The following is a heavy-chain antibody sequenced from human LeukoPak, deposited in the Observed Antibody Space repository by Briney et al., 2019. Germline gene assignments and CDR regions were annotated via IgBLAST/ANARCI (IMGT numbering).Heavy chain of an antibody. CDR3: TRHTQRSGTVDY. CDR1: GFTFSDSP. Sequence: GGSLRLSCAASGFTFSDSPMHWVRQASGKGLEWVGRVKSKADNYATGYSASVKGRFTVSRDDSKSTPYLQMNSLKTEDTAVYYCTRHTQRSGTVDYWGQGTLVTVSS. J-gene: IGHJ4*02. V-gene: IGHV3-73*01. D-gene: IGHD1-26*01. CDR2: VKSKADNYAT.